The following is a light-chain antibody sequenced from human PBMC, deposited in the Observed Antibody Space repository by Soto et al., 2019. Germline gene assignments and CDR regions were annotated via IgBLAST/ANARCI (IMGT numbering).Light chain of an antibody. CDR2: DVS. Sequence: QSALTQPRSVSGSPGQSVTISCTGTSSDVGGYNYVSWYQQYPGKAPKLVIYDVSKRPSGVPDRFSGSKSGNTASLTISGLQAEDEADYYCCSFAGSYTFWVFGGGTKLTVL. CDR1: SSDVGGYNY. CDR3: CSFAGSYTFWV. J-gene: IGLJ3*02. V-gene: IGLV2-11*01.